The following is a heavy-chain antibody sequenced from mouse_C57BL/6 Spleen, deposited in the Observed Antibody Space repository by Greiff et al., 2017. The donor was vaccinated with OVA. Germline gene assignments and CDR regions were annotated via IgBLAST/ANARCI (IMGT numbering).Heavy chain of an antibody. V-gene: IGHV1-76*01. CDR1: GYTFTDYY. D-gene: IGHD2-4*01. CDR3: ARQSSDYDSWFAY. CDR2: IYPGSGNT. J-gene: IGHJ3*01. Sequence: VQLVESGAELVRPGASVKLSCKASGYTFTDYYINWVKQRPGQGLEWIARIYPGSGNTYYNEKFKGKATLTAEKSSSTAYMQLSSLTSEDSAVYFCARQSSDYDSWFAYWGQGTLVTVSA.